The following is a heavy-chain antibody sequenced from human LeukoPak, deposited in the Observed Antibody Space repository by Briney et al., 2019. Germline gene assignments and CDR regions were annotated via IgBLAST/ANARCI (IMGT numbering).Heavy chain of an antibody. Sequence: SVKVSCKASGGTFSSYAISWVRQAPGQGLEWMGGIIPTFGTANYAQKFQGRVTITADESTSTAYMELSSLRSEDTAVYYCARLMATMVYYYYGMDVWGQGTTVTVSS. CDR3: ARLMATMVYYYYGMDV. CDR1: GGTFSSYA. D-gene: IGHD5-12*01. V-gene: IGHV1-69*13. CDR2: IIPTFGTA. J-gene: IGHJ6*02.